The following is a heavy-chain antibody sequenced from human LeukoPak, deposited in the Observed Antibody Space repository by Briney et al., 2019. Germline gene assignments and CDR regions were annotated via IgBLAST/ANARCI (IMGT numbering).Heavy chain of an antibody. V-gene: IGHV5-51*01. CDR2: IYPGDSDT. CDR3: ARHKYCSGGSCYSGPFGY. J-gene: IGHJ4*02. Sequence: GESLKISCKGSGYSFTSYWIGWVRQMPGKGLEWIGIIYPGDSDTRYSPSFQGQVTISADKSISTAYLQWSSLKASDTAMYYCARHKYCSGGSCYSGPFGYWGQGTLVTVSS. CDR1: GYSFTSYW. D-gene: IGHD2-15*01.